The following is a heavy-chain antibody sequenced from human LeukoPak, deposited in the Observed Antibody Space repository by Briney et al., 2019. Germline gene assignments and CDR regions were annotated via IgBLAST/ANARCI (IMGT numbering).Heavy chain of an antibody. D-gene: IGHD3-10*01. CDR2: VYYSGST. CDR3: ARDPLPSTMVRGGGIGY. V-gene: IGHV4-59*01. J-gene: IGHJ4*02. CDR1: GDSISRYY. Sequence: SETLSLTCTVSGDSISRYYWSWIRQPPGKGLECIGYVYYSGSTNYNPSLKSRVTISVDTSKNQFSLKLSSVTAADTAVYYCARDPLPSTMVRGGGIGYWGQGTLVTVSS.